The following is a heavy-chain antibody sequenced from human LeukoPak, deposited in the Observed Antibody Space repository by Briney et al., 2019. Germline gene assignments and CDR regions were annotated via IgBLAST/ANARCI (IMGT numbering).Heavy chain of an antibody. D-gene: IGHD3-22*01. Sequence: PGGSLRLSCAASGFTVSSNYMSWVRQAPGKGLEWVSVIYSGGSTYNADSVKGRFTISRDNSKNTLYLQMNSLRAEDTAVYYCAREPIYYYDSSGYVDAWGQGTMVTVSS. J-gene: IGHJ3*01. CDR1: GFTVSSNY. CDR3: AREPIYYYDSSGYVDA. CDR2: IYSGGST. V-gene: IGHV3-66*02.